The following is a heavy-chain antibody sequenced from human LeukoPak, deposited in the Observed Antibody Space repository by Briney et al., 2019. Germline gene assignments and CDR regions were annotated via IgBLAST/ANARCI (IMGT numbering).Heavy chain of an antibody. Sequence: GSLRLSCAASGFPFSDYYMNWVRQAPGKGLEWVSYISSSGSTIYYADSVKGRFTISRDNAKNSLYLQMNSLRAEDTAVYYCAELGITMIGGVWGKGTTVTISS. CDR2: ISSSGSTI. CDR3: AELGITMIGGV. J-gene: IGHJ6*04. CDR1: GFPFSDYY. D-gene: IGHD3-10*02. V-gene: IGHV3-11*04.